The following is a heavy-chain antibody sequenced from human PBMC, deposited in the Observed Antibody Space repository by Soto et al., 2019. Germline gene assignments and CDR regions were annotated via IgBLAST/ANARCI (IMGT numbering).Heavy chain of an antibody. D-gene: IGHD1-1*01. CDR1: GGSLTNNY. J-gene: IGHJ5*02. Sequence: SETLSLTCTVYGGSLTNNYWRWIRQSPGKGLEWIGCAYYSGSTSYNPSLRSRVIISIDTSKTQFSLRLRSVTAADTAVYYCARRQNWNNLFDTWGQGTLVTVSS. CDR3: ARRQNWNNLFDT. V-gene: IGHV4-59*08. CDR2: AYYSGST.